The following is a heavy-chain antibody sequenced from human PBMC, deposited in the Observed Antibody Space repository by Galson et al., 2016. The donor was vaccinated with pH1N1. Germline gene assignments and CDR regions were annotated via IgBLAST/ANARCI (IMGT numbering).Heavy chain of an antibody. CDR3: AKLIGSYLGAAFEI. D-gene: IGHD1-26*01. V-gene: IGHV4-61*10. Sequence: SETLSLTCTVSGVSISSGGYFWTWIRQPAGKGLEWIGYYSGTTYYNPSLKSRLTISLDTSKNHFSLNLSSVVAADTAVYYCAKLIGSYLGAAFEIWGQGTMVTVSS. CDR1: GVSISSGGYF. J-gene: IGHJ3*02. CDR2: YYSGTT.